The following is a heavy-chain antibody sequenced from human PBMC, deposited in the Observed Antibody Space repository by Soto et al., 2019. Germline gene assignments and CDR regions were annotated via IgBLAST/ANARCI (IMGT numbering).Heavy chain of an antibody. D-gene: IGHD5-12*01. Sequence: QVQLVESGGGVVQPGRSLRLSCVGSGFTFSSYGIHWVRQAPGKGLEWVAVVSYNGSDKFFADSVKGRFTISRDNSKTTLYLQMNTLGVEDTAVYHCARDAEAYVNVLATMRSGYYYHGLDVWGQGTTVFVSS. CDR3: ARDAEAYVNVLATMRSGYYYHGLDV. J-gene: IGHJ6*02. CDR1: GFTFSSYG. CDR2: VSYNGSDK. V-gene: IGHV3-30*03.